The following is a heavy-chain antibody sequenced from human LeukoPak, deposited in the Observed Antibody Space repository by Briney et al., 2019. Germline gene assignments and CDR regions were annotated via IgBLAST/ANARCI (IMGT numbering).Heavy chain of an antibody. J-gene: IGHJ4*02. Sequence: GGSLRLSCAASGLTFSNAWMNWVRQAPGEGLEWVGRVLSRAGGGTIDYAAPVKGRFTISRDDSNNTLFLQMSSLKTEDTAVYYCVTGGGYNGLDYWGQGALVTVSS. CDR3: VTGGGYNGLDY. D-gene: IGHD5-12*01. V-gene: IGHV3-15*07. CDR2: VLSRAGGGTI. CDR1: GLTFSNAW.